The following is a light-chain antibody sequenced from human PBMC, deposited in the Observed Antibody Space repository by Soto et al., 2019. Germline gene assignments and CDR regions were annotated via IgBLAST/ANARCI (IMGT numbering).Light chain of an antibody. CDR2: KAS. Sequence: DIQMTQSPSTLSASVGDRVTITCRASQSISSWLAWYQQKPGKPPKLLIYKASSLESGVPSRFGGSGSGTEFTLTISSLQPDDFATYYCQQYNSYSGTFGQGTKVEIK. J-gene: IGKJ1*01. CDR1: QSISSW. CDR3: QQYNSYSGT. V-gene: IGKV1-5*03.